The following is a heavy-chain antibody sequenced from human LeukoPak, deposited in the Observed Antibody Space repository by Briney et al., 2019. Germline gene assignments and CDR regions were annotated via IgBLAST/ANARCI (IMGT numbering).Heavy chain of an antibody. J-gene: IGHJ5*02. CDR2: IYYSGST. CDR3: ARYYSPYNWFDP. CDR1: GGSISSYY. D-gene: IGHD2-21*01. Sequence: SETLSLTCTVSGGSISSYYWSWIRQPPGKGLEWIGYIYYSGSTNYNPSLKSRVTISVDTSKNQFSLKLSSATAADTAVYYCARYYSPYNWFDPWGQGTLVTVSS. V-gene: IGHV4-59*01.